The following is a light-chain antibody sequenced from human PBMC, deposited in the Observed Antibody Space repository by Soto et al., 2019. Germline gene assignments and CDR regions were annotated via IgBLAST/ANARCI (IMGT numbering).Light chain of an antibody. CDR3: QQYGSPAPWT. V-gene: IGKV3-20*01. Sequence: IVLTQSPGTLSLSPGETATLSCRASQSVYENYIAWYQQKPGQAPRILIYEASNRATGIPDRFSGSGSGTDFTLTISRLEPEDFAFYYCQQYGSPAPWTFGQGTKVDVK. J-gene: IGKJ1*01. CDR2: EAS. CDR1: QSVYENY.